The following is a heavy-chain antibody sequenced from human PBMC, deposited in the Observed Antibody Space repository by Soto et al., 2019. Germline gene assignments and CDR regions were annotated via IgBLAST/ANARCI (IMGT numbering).Heavy chain of an antibody. CDR3: AREKKYSQFDY. Sequence: SETLSLTCAVYGGSFSGYYWSWIRQPPGKGLEWIGEINHSGSTNYNPSLKSRVTISVDTSKNQFSLKLSSVTAADTAVYYCAREKKYSQFDYWGQGTLVTVSS. J-gene: IGHJ4*02. CDR2: INHSGST. V-gene: IGHV4-34*01. CDR1: GGSFSGYY. D-gene: IGHD5-12*01.